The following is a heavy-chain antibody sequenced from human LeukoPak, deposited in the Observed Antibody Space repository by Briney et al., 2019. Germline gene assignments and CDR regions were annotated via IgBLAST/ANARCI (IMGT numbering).Heavy chain of an antibody. J-gene: IGHJ6*03. V-gene: IGHV3-23*01. CDR3: AKVDCGGDCYPYYYYYMDV. D-gene: IGHD2-21*02. CDR2: ISGSGGST. CDR1: GFTFSSYA. Sequence: GGSLRLSCAASGFTFSSYAMSWVRQAPGKGLEWVSAISGSGGSTYYADSVKGRFTISRDNSKNTLYLQMNSLRAEDTAVYYCAKVDCGGDCYPYYYYYMDVWGKGTTVTVSS.